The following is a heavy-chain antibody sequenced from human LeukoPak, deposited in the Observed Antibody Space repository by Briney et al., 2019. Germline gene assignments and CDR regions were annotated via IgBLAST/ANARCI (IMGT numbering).Heavy chain of an antibody. J-gene: IGHJ4*02. Sequence: SETLSLTCTVSGGSISSYYWSWIRQPPGKGLEWIGYIYYGGSTNYNPSLKSRVTISVDTSKNQFSLKLSSVTAADTAVYYCASIIAVAGSGYYFDYWGQGTLVTVSS. CDR1: GGSISSYY. CDR2: IYYGGST. CDR3: ASIIAVAGSGYYFDY. D-gene: IGHD6-19*01. V-gene: IGHV4-59*08.